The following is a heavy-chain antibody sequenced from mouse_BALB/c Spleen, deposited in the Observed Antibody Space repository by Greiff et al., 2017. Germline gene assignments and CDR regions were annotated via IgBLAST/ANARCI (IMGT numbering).Heavy chain of an antibody. CDR2: INPSTGYT. Sequence: VQLQQSGAELAKPGASVKMSCKASGYTFTSYWMHWVKQRPGQGLEWIGYINPSTGYTEYNPKFKDKATLTAYKSSSTAYMKLSSLTSEDSAVYYCSREGYGAHDFDYWGQGTTLTVSA. D-gene: IGHD1-2*01. CDR1: GYTFTSYW. CDR3: SREGYGAHDFDY. J-gene: IGHJ2*01. V-gene: IGHV1-7*01.